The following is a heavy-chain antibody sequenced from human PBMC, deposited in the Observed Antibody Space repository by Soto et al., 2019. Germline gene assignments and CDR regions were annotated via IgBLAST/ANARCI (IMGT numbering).Heavy chain of an antibody. Sequence: SETLSLTCAVSGASISSDNRWTWVRQPPGEGLEWIGEISQSGTTKYNPSLASRVTISVDKSKNQFSLRLTSMTAADTAVYYCAKKVPAALRLYYFFGLDVWGQGTTVTVSS. CDR2: ISQSGTT. V-gene: IGHV4-4*02. CDR1: GASISSDNR. J-gene: IGHJ6*02. D-gene: IGHD2-15*01. CDR3: AKKVPAALRLYYFFGLDV.